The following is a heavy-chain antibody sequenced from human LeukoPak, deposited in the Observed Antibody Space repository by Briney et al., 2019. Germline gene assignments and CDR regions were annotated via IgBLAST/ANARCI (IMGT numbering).Heavy chain of an antibody. CDR1: GFTFSTYA. V-gene: IGHV3-30*18. Sequence: GGSLRLSCAASGFTFSTYAMHWVRQAPGKGLEWVAVISYDGSNPYYADSVKGRFTISRDNSKNTLYLQMNSLRTEDTAIYYCAKDMARSSNFWSGYTGMSYWGQGTLVAVSS. D-gene: IGHD3-3*01. J-gene: IGHJ4*02. CDR3: AKDMARSSNFWSGYTGMSY. CDR2: ISYDGSNP.